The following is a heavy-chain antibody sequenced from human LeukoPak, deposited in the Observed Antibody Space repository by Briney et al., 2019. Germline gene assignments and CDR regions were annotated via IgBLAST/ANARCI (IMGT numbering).Heavy chain of an antibody. Sequence: GGSLRLSCAASGFTFSSYWMSWVRQAPGKGLEWVANIKQDGSEKYYVDSVKGRFTISRDNAKNSLYLQMNSLRAEDTAVYYCARDEVGATNPFDYWGQGTLVTVSS. D-gene: IGHD1-26*01. J-gene: IGHJ4*02. CDR1: GFTFSSYW. CDR3: ARDEVGATNPFDY. CDR2: IKQDGSEK. V-gene: IGHV3-7*01.